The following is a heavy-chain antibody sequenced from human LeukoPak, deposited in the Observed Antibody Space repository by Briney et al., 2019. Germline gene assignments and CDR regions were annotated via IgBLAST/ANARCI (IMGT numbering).Heavy chain of an antibody. J-gene: IGHJ4*02. CDR1: GFTFSSYS. D-gene: IGHD6-13*01. V-gene: IGHV3-21*01. CDR2: ISSSSSYI. Sequence: GGSLRLSCAASGFTFSSYSMNWVRQAPGKGLVWVSSISSSSSYIYYADSVKGRFTISRDNAKNSLYLQMNSLRAEDTAVYYCARVVNSSWYYFDYWGQGTLVTVSS. CDR3: ARVVNSSWYYFDY.